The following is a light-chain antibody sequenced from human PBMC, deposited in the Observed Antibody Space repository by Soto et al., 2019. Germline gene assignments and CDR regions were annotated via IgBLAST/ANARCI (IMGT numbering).Light chain of an antibody. Sequence: DIQMTQSPSTLSASVGDRVTITCRASQSISSWLAWYQQKPGKAPKLLIYKASSLESGVPSRFSGGGSGTEVTLTISSLQPDDFVTYYCQQYNSFPTFGPGTKVEIK. CDR1: QSISSW. V-gene: IGKV1-5*03. J-gene: IGKJ1*01. CDR2: KAS. CDR3: QQYNSFPT.